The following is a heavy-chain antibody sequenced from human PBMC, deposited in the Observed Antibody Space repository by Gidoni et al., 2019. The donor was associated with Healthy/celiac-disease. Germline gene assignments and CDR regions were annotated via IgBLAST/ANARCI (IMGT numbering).Heavy chain of an antibody. D-gene: IGHD2-8*02. V-gene: IGHV3-30*03. CDR3: SGGTGAEDFDY. CDR1: GFTFSSYG. J-gene: IGHJ4*02. CDR2: ISYDGSNK. Sequence: QVQLVESGGGVVQPGRSLRLSCAASGFTFSSYGMHWVRQAPGKGLEGVAVISYDGSNKYYADSVKGRFTISRDNSKNTLYLQMNSLRAEDTAVYYCSGGTGAEDFDYWGQGTLVTVSS.